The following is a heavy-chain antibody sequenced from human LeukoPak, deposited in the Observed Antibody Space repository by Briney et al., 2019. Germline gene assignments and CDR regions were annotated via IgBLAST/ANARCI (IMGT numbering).Heavy chain of an antibody. CDR3: ATEFITAAAGTMGYFDY. V-gene: IGHV1-24*01. D-gene: IGHD6-13*01. Sequence: ASVKVSCKVSGYTLTELSMHWVRQAPGKGHEWMGGFDPEDGETIYAQKFQGRVTMTEDTSTDTAYMELSSLRSEDTAVYYCATEFITAAAGTMGYFDYWGQGTLVTVSS. CDR1: GYTLTELS. J-gene: IGHJ4*02. CDR2: FDPEDGET.